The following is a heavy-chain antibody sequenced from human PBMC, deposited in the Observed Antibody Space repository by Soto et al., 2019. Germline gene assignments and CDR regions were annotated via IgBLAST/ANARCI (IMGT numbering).Heavy chain of an antibody. J-gene: IGHJ5*02. CDR1: GGSISSYY. CDR2: IYYSGST. V-gene: IGHV4-59*01. Sequence: QVQLQESGPGLVKPSETLSLTCTVSGGSISSYYWSWIRQPPGKGLEWIRYIYYSGSTNYNPSLTRKVTTSVDTTKNQFSLKLSSVTAAAPAVEYCARVRGLNWSDPWGQGTPLTVSS. CDR3: ARVRGLNWSDP. D-gene: IGHD3-10*01.